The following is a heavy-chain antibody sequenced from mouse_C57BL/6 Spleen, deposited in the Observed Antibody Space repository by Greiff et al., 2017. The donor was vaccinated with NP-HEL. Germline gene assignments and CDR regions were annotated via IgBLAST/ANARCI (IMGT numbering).Heavy chain of an antibody. J-gene: IGHJ1*03. CDR1: GYTFTDYY. D-gene: IGHD4-1*01. CDR2: INPYNGGT. CDR3: ARGLNGTGYCDV. V-gene: IGHV1-19*01. Sequence: VQLQQSGPVLVKPGASVKLSCKASGYTFTDYYMNWVKQSHGKGLEWIGVINPYNGGTSYTQTFKGKATLTVDKSSSTAYMELNSRTAEEAAVYYGARGLNGTGYCDVWGTGTTVTVSS.